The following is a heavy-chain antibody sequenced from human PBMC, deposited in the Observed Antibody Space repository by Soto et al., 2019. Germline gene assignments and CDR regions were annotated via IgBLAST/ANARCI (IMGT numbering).Heavy chain of an antibody. J-gene: IGHJ6*02. CDR1: GYTFTSYD. CDR3: AREGKVDYYYGMDV. CDR2: MNPNSGNT. V-gene: IGHV1-8*01. Sequence: QVQLVQSGAEVKKPGASLKVSCKASGYTFTSYDINWVRQATGQGLEWMGWMNPNSGNTGYAQKFQGRVTMTRNTSISTAYMELSSLRSEDTAVYYCAREGKVDYYYGMDVWGQGTTVTVSS.